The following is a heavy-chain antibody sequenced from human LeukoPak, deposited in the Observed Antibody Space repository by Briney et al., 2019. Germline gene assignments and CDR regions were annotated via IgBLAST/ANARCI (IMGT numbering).Heavy chain of an antibody. CDR1: GIAFSGRE. CDR3: VRASYTGFDLHFDQ. D-gene: IGHD5-12*01. Sequence: GRTLRLSCSASGIAFSGREMAWVRQAAGKGQEWVSYISSNGKTILHADSVKGRITISRDNAKKSLYLQLGGLRVEDSAFYYCVRASYTGFDLHFDQWGQGTLLTVSS. J-gene: IGHJ4*02. V-gene: IGHV3-48*03. CDR2: ISSNGKTI.